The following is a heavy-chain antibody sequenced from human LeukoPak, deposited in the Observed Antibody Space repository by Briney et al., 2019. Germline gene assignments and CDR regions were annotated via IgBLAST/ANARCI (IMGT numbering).Heavy chain of an antibody. V-gene: IGHV3-48*01. CDR1: GFTFSSYS. CDR2: ISTNSGTI. Sequence: GGSLRLSCAASGFTFSSYSMNWVRQAPGKGLEWISYISTNSGTIWYADSVKGRFSISRDNAKNSLFLHMNSLRAEDTAVYYCVRDLTIVGAAQVHHWGQGTLVTVSS. J-gene: IGHJ5*02. CDR3: VRDLTIVGAAQVHH. D-gene: IGHD1-26*01.